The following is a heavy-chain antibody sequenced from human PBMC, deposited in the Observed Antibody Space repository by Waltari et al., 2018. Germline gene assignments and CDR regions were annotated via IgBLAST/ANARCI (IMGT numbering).Heavy chain of an antibody. D-gene: IGHD6-13*01. CDR3: AREIAAAGDYAFDI. CDR1: GFTFSSYA. Sequence: QVQLVESGGGVVQPGRSLRLSCGASGFTFSSYAMHWVRQATGRGLEGVAVISYDGSHESSAASGKGRFTSSSNNSKHTPYLHMNSRRAADTAVYYCAREIAAAGDYAFDIWGQGTMVTVSS. J-gene: IGHJ3*02. CDR2: ISYDGSHE. V-gene: IGHV3-30-3*01.